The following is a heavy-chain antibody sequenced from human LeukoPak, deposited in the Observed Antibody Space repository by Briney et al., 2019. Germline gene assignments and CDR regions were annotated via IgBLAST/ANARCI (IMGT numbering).Heavy chain of an antibody. V-gene: IGHV1-69*04. CDR2: IIPILGIA. Sequence: GASVKVSCKASGGTFSSYAISWVRQAPGQGLEWMGRIIPILGIANYAQKFQGRVTITADKSTSTAYMELSSLRSEDTAVYYCATGTGYSTHYYYYYGMDVWGQGTTVTVSS. D-gene: IGHD1-14*01. CDR3: ATGTGYSTHYYYYYGMDV. CDR1: GGTFSSYA. J-gene: IGHJ6*02.